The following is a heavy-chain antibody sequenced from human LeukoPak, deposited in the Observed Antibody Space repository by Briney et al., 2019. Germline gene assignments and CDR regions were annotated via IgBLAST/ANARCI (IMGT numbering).Heavy chain of an antibody. J-gene: IGHJ4*02. D-gene: IGHD5-18*01. CDR2: IYYSGST. Sequence: SETLSLTCTVSGGSINSGSYYWGWIRQPPGKGLEWIGTIYYSGSTNYNPSLKSRVTISVDTSKNQFSLKLSSVTAADTAVYSCASRGYGYDYWGQGTLVTVSS. CDR3: ASRGYGYDY. CDR1: GGSINSGSYY. V-gene: IGHV4-39*01.